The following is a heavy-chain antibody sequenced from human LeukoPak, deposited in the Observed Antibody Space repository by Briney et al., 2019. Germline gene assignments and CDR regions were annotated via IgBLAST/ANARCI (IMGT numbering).Heavy chain of an antibody. J-gene: IGHJ4*02. Sequence: PGGSLRLSCAASGFTFSSYGMHWVRQAPGKGLEWVAVISYDGSNKYYADSVKGRLTISRDNSKNTLYLQMNSLRAEDTAVYYCAKDHEYSSFGDWGQGTLVTVSS. V-gene: IGHV3-30*18. CDR3: AKDHEYSSFGD. D-gene: IGHD6-6*01. CDR2: ISYDGSNK. CDR1: GFTFSSYG.